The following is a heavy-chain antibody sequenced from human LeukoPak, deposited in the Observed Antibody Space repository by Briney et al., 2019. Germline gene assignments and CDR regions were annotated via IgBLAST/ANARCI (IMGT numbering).Heavy chain of an antibody. CDR1: GYTFTSYY. Sequence: GASVKVSCKASGYTFTSYYMHWVRQAPGQGLEWTGWINPNSGGTNYAQKFQGRVTMTRDTSISTAYMELSRLRSDDTAVYYCARDAEEYYGSGSYPPLFLFDPWGQGTLVTVSS. V-gene: IGHV1-2*02. CDR2: INPNSGGT. CDR3: ARDAEEYYGSGSYPPLFLFDP. J-gene: IGHJ5*02. D-gene: IGHD3-10*01.